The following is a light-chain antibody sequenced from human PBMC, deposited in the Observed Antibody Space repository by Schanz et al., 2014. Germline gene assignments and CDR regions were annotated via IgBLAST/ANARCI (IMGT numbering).Light chain of an antibody. J-gene: IGKJ1*01. CDR2: GAS. Sequence: EIVLTQSPGALSLSPGDRATLSCRASQSVSSIDLAWYQQKPGQAPRLLIYGASSRATGIPDRFSGSGSGTDFTLTISRLEPEDFAMYYCQQYTTSPGTFGQGTKVEVK. CDR1: QSVSSID. V-gene: IGKV3-20*01. CDR3: QQYTTSPGT.